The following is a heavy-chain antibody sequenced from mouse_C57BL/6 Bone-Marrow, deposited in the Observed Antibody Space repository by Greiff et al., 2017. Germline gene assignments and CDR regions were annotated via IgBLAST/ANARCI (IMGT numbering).Heavy chain of an antibody. CDR2: IDPENGDT. V-gene: IGHV14-4*01. J-gene: IGHJ2*01. CDR3: TTYYGSRVPLY. D-gene: IGHD1-1*01. Sequence: VQLQQSGAELVRPGASVKLSCTASGFNIKDDYMHWVKQRPEQGLEWIGWIDPENGDTEYASKFQGKATITADTSSNTAYLQLSSLTSEDTAVYDCTTYYGSRVPLYWGQGTTLTVSS. CDR1: GFNIKDDY.